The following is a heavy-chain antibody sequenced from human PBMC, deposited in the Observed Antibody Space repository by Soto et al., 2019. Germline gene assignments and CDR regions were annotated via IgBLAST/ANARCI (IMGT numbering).Heavy chain of an antibody. CDR3: AKSRNTATDFDY. V-gene: IGHV3-30*18. Sequence: PGGSLRLSCAASGFTFNIYGVHWVRQAPGKGLEWVAVISYDGSNKYYADSVKGRFTISRDNSKNTLYLQMNSLRAEDTAVYYCAKSRNTATDFDYWGQGTLVTVSS. J-gene: IGHJ4*02. CDR2: ISYDGSNK. D-gene: IGHD4-17*01. CDR1: GFTFNIYG.